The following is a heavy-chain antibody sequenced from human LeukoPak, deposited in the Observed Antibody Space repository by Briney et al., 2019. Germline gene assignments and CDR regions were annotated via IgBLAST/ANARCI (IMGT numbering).Heavy chain of an antibody. V-gene: IGHV4-34*01. J-gene: IGHJ4*02. Sequence: KASETLSLTCAVYGGSFSGYYWSWIRQPPGKGLEWIGEINHSGSTNYNPSLKSRVTISVDTSKNQFSLKLSSVTAADTAVYYCARKKVTMVRGVNMFDYWGQGTLVTVSS. CDR3: ARKKVTMVRGVNMFDY. CDR1: GGSFSGYY. CDR2: INHSGST. D-gene: IGHD3-10*01.